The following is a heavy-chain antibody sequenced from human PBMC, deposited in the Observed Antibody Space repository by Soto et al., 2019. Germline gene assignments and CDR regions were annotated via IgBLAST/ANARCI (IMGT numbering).Heavy chain of an antibody. V-gene: IGHV3-23*01. J-gene: IGHJ4*02. CDR3: SKGPAVGHYDFWSGYYLDS. D-gene: IGHD3-3*01. CDR2: ISHAGGSI. Sequence: GSLRLSCPASGXSFSSSAMAWVRRAPGKGLEGRAGISHAGGSIYYADSVNGRVNLSIYNSNNTLFLQLSTLRAEDTAVHYRSKGPAVGHYDFWSGYYLDSWGQGTLGPVS. CDR1: GXSFSSSA.